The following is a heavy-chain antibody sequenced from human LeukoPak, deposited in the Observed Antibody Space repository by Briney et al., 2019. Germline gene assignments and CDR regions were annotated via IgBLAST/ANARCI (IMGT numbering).Heavy chain of an antibody. D-gene: IGHD3-22*01. CDR3: AKHPSGYYYDHFDY. J-gene: IGHJ4*02. CDR2: IRSDGSNK. CDR1: GFSFSSYG. Sequence: PGGSLRLSCAGSGFSFSSYGMHWVRQAPGKGLEWMAFIRSDGSNKYYADSVKGRFTISRDNSKNTLYLQMNSLRAEDTAVYYCAKHPSGYYYDHFDYWGQGTLVAVSS. V-gene: IGHV3-30*02.